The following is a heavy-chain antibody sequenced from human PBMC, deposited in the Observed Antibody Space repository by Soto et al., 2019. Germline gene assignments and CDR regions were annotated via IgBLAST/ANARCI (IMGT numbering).Heavy chain of an antibody. V-gene: IGHV3-11*05. CDR2: ISRSSTYT. Sequence: QVQLVESGGGLVKPGGSLRLSCAASGFTFSDYYMNWIRQAPGKGLEWVSYISRSSTYTNYADSVKGRFTISRDNAKNSLSLQMNSLRAEDTAVYYCARDHYGPGWFDPWGQGTLVTVSS. CDR1: GFTFSDYY. CDR3: ARDHYGPGWFDP. J-gene: IGHJ5*02. D-gene: IGHD3-10*01.